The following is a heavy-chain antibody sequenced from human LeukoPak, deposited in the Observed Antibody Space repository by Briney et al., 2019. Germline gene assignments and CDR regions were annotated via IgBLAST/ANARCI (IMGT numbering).Heavy chain of an antibody. Sequence: PGGSLRLSCAASGFTFSSYAMHWVRQAPGKGLEWVAVISYDGSNKYYADSVKGRFTISRDNSKNTLYLQMNSLRAEDTAVYYCARDLGDYYYYMDVWGKGTTVTVSS. J-gene: IGHJ6*03. CDR2: ISYDGSNK. CDR1: GFTFSSYA. CDR3: ARDLGDYYYYMDV. V-gene: IGHV3-30*04.